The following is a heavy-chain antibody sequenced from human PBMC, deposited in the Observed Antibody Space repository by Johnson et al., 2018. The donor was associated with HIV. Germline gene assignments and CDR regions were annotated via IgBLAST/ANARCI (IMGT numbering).Heavy chain of an antibody. J-gene: IGHJ3*02. V-gene: IGHV3-13*01. CDR3: ASSSWGGSSRGAFDI. CDR2: IGTAGDT. CDR1: GFTFSSYD. Sequence: EQLVESGGGLVQPGGSLRLSCAASGFTFSSYDMHWVRQATGKGLEWVSAIGTAGDTYYPGSVKGRFTISRENAKNSLYLQMNSLRAGDTAVYYCASSSWGGSSRGAFDIWGQGTMVTVSS. D-gene: IGHD1-26*01.